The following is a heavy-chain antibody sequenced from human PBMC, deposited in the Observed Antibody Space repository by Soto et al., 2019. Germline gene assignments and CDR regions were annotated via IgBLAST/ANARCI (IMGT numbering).Heavy chain of an antibody. V-gene: IGHV3-74*01. CDR1: RFTFSSYW. CDR3: ARRREGYYYGLDV. Sequence: EERLVESGGGSVQPGGSLRLSCAASRFTFSSYWMYWVRQAPGKGLVWVSRINSDGSSTRYADSVKGRFSISRDNSKSTLYLLMNTLRAEDTAVYYCARRREGYYYGLDVWGQGTTVTVSS. D-gene: IGHD1-26*01. CDR2: INSDGSST. J-gene: IGHJ6*02.